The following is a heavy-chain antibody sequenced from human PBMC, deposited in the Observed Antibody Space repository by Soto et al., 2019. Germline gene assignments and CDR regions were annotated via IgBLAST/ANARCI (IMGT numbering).Heavy chain of an antibody. CDR1: GFTFSSYA. J-gene: IGHJ6*02. CDR3: VRTRRAVAGTGTLHAQRYGMDV. Sequence: EVPLVESGGGLVQPGGSLRLSCSASGFTFSSYAMHWVRQAPGKGLEYVSAISSNGGSTYYVDSVKGRFTISRDNSKNKLNLQMGSLRAADTAVYYCVRTRRAVAGTGTLHAQRYGMDVWGQGTTVTVSS. D-gene: IGHD6-19*01. V-gene: IGHV3-64D*06. CDR2: ISSNGGST.